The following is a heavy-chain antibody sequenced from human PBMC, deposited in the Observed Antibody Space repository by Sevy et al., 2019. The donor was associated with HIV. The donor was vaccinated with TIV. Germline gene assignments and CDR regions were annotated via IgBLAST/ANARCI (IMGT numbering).Heavy chain of an antibody. Sequence: GGSLRLSCAASGFTFSANWMNWVRRAPGKGLEWVANLKADGSDKDYVDSVEGRFTISRDNAKNLLFLQMNSLRVEDTAAYYCAHETFGRFESWGQGTLVTVSS. D-gene: IGHD3-16*01. CDR2: LKADGSDK. CDR1: GFTFSANW. J-gene: IGHJ4*02. CDR3: AHETFGRFES. V-gene: IGHV3-7*01.